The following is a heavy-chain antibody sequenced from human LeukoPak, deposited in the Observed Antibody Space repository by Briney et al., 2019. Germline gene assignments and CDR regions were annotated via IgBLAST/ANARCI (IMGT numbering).Heavy chain of an antibody. J-gene: IGHJ5*02. CDR1: GYTFTGYY. CDR2: INPNSGGP. V-gene: IGHV1-2*02. CDR3: ARGKTDYYDSTAYRLDP. D-gene: IGHD3-22*01. Sequence: ASVKVSCKASGYTFTGYYMHWVRQAPGQGFEWMGWINPNSGGPNYQGRVTMTSDTSISTAYMELSRLTSDDTAVYYCARGKTDYYDSTAYRLDPWGQGTLVTVSS.